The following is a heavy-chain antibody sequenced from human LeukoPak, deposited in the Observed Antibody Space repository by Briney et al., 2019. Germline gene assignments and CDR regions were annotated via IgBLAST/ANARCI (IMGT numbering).Heavy chain of an antibody. D-gene: IGHD3-22*01. CDR2: IIPIFGTA. CDR3: ARGSYYYDSSGYYCLGY. Sequence: GASVKISCKASGGTFSSYAISWVRQAPGQGLEWMGGIIPIFGTANYAQKFQGRVTVTTDKSTSTAYMELSSLRSEDTAVYYCARGSYYYDSSGYYCLGYWGQGTLVTVSS. V-gene: IGHV1-69*05. CDR1: GGTFSSYA. J-gene: IGHJ4*02.